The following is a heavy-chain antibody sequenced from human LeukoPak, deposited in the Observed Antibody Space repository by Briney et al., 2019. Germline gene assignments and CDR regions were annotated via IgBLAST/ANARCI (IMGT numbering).Heavy chain of an antibody. V-gene: IGHV6-1*01. CDR1: GDSVSSNSVT. J-gene: IGHJ5*02. CDR3: ARRLTQYDCFDP. CDR2: TYYRPTRYN. D-gene: IGHD2-2*01. Sequence: SQTLSLTCAISGDSVSSNSVTWNWIRQSPSRGLEWLGRTYYRPTRYNDYAVSVRGRITVNPDTSKNQFSLHLNSVTPEDTAVYYCARRLTQYDCFDPWGQGILVTVSS.